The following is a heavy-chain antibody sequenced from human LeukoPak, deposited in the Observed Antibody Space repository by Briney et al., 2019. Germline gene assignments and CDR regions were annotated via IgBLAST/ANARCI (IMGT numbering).Heavy chain of an antibody. CDR2: IGTAGDT. CDR1: GFTFSSYD. V-gene: IGHV3-13*04. Sequence: GGSLRLSCAASGFTFSSYDMHWVRQATGKGLEWVSAIGTAGDTYYPGSVKGRFTISRENAKNSLYLQMNSLRAGDTAVYYCARDQSILTGYYTPPFDYWGQGTLVTVSS. CDR3: ARDQSILTGYYTPPFDY. D-gene: IGHD3-9*01. J-gene: IGHJ4*02.